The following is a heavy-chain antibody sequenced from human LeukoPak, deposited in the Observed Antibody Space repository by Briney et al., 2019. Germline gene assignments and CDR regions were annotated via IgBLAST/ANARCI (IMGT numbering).Heavy chain of an antibody. CDR1: GYTFTSYY. V-gene: IGHV1-46*01. J-gene: IGHJ4*02. D-gene: IGHD2-21*02. CDR3: ARAQTYCGGDCYSAPRY. Sequence: ASVKVSCKASGYTFTSYYMHWVRQAPGQGLEWMGIINPSGGSTSYAQKFQGRVTMTRDTSTSTDYMELTSLTSDDTAVYYCARAQTYCGGDCYSAPRYWGQGTLVTVSS. CDR2: INPSGGST.